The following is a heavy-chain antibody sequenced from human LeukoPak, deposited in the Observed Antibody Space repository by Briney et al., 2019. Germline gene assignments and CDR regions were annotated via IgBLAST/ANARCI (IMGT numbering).Heavy chain of an antibody. CDR1: GYSISSGYY. J-gene: IGHJ4*02. Sequence: SETLSLTCAVSGYSISSGYYWGWIRQPPGKGLEWIGSIYHSGSTYYNPSLKSRVTISVDTSKNQFSLKLSSVTAADTAVYYCARDQYSSGWVFDYWGQGTLVTVSS. CDR3: ARDQYSSGWVFDY. V-gene: IGHV4-38-2*02. D-gene: IGHD6-19*01. CDR2: IYHSGST.